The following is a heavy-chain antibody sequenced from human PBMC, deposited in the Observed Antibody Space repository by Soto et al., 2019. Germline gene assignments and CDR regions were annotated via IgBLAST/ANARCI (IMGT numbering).Heavy chain of an antibody. CDR2: MNPNSGNT. CDR1: GYTFNRHD. V-gene: IGHV1-8*01. J-gene: IGHJ3*02. Sequence: QVQLVQSGAEVKRSGASVRISCKASGYTFNRHDINWVRQATGQGPEWIGWMNPNSGNTGYAQKFQGRFTMTRDSSITTAYMDLSSLTSEDTAIYYCAREGLYGSIQDTTFDIWGQGTMVSVSS. CDR3: AREGLYGSIQDTTFDI. D-gene: IGHD6-19*01.